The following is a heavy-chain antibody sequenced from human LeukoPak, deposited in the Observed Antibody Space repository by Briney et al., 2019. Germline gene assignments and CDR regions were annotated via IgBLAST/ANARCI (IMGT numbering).Heavy chain of an antibody. V-gene: IGHV3-23*01. CDR2: ISGSGGST. Sequence: GGSLRLSCAASGFTFSSYAMSWVRQAPGKGLEWVSAISGSGGSTYYADSVKGRFTISRDNSKNTLYLQMNSLRAEDTAVYYCARDLGGGNSFFDYWGQGTLVTVSS. J-gene: IGHJ4*02. D-gene: IGHD4-23*01. CDR1: GFTFSSYA. CDR3: ARDLGGGNSFFDY.